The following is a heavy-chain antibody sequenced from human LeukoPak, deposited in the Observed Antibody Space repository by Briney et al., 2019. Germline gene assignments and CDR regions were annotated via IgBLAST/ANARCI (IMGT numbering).Heavy chain of an antibody. CDR3: ARDMTTVTTGVNWFDP. CDR2: INHSGST. CDR1: GGSFSGYY. J-gene: IGHJ5*02. Sequence: SETLSLTCAVYGGSFSGYYWSWIRQPPGKGLEWIGEINHSGSTNYNPSLKSRVTISVDTSKNQFSLKLSSVTAADTAVYYCARDMTTVTTGVNWFDPWGQGTLVTVSS. D-gene: IGHD4-11*01. V-gene: IGHV4-34*01.